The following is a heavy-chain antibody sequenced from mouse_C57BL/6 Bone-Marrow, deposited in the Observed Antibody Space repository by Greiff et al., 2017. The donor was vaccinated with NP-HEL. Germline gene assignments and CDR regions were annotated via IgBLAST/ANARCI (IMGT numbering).Heavy chain of an antibody. V-gene: IGHV7-3*01. CDR3: ARFFHSNYGDY. CDR2: IRNKANGYTT. D-gene: IGHD2-5*01. Sequence: EVQLVESGGGLVQPGGSLSLSCAASGFTFTDYYMSWVRQPPGKALEWLGFIRNKANGYTTEYSASVKGRFTISRDNSQSILYLQMNALRAEDSATYYCARFFHSNYGDYWGQGTTLTVSS. J-gene: IGHJ2*01. CDR1: GFTFTDYY.